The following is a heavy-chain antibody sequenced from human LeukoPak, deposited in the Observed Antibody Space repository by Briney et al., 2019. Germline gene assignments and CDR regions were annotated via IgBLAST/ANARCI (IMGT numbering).Heavy chain of an antibody. D-gene: IGHD1-26*01. J-gene: IGHJ6*03. CDR3: ARIQWEPIAYYYYYYMDV. Sequence: SETLSLTCTVSGGSISSTSDHWGWIRQPPGKGLEWIGNIYNSGSTDYNPSLKSRVTISVDTSKNQFSLKLSSVTAADTAVYYCARIQWEPIAYYYYYYMDVWGKGTTVTVSS. CDR2: IYNSGST. V-gene: IGHV4-39*07. CDR1: GGSISSTSDH.